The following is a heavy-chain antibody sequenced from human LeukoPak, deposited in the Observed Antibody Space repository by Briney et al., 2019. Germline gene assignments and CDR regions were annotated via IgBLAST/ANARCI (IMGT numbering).Heavy chain of an antibody. J-gene: IGHJ4*02. V-gene: IGHV5-51*01. CDR1: GYIFTSYW. CDR3: ARTMVRGVIPDY. CDR2: IYPGDSDT. Sequence: GASLQISCKGSGYIFTSYWIGWVRPVPGKGLEWMGIIYPGDSDTRYSPSFQGQVTISADKSISTAYLQWSSLKASDTAMYYCARTMVRGVIPDYWGQGTLVTVSS. D-gene: IGHD3-10*01.